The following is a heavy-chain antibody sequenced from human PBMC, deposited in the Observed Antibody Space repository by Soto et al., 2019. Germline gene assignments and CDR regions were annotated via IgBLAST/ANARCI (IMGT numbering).Heavy chain of an antibody. CDR2: ISSDGNNN. J-gene: IGHJ4*02. CDR1: GFTVKFYG. V-gene: IGHV3-30*18. Sequence: QVQLVESGGGEVQPGRSLRLSCAASGFTVKFYGMHWVRQATGKGLEWVAVISSDGNNNDYADSVKVRFTISRDNSKNTLSLQMNSLRAKDTAIYYCAKDRGGDGDYYFDYWGQGTLVTVSS. D-gene: IGHD4-17*01. CDR3: AKDRGGDGDYYFDY.